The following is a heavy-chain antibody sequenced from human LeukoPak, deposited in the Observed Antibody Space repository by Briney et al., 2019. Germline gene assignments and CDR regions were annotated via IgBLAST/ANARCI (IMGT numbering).Heavy chain of an antibody. Sequence: SETLPLTCSVSGGSTSRYYWSWIRQPPGKSLEWIGYIYYSGSTTYNPSLKSRVTISIDTSNNRFSLNLTSVTAADTAVYYCARLPGIAAVWGQGTLVIVSS. CDR1: GGSTSRYY. V-gene: IGHV4-59*08. CDR2: IYYSGST. D-gene: IGHD6-13*01. J-gene: IGHJ1*01. CDR3: ARLPGIAAV.